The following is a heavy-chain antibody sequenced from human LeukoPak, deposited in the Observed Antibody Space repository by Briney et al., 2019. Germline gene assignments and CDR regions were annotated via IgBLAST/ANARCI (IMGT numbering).Heavy chain of an antibody. Sequence: PGGSLRLSCAASGFTFSSYGMHWVRQAPGKGLEWVAVIWYDGSNKYYADSVKGRFTISRDNSKNTLYLQMSSLRAEDTAVYYCARDLTTVNSNWFDPWGQGTLVTVSS. J-gene: IGHJ5*02. CDR1: GFTFSSYG. V-gene: IGHV3-33*01. CDR2: IWYDGSNK. D-gene: IGHD4-11*01. CDR3: ARDLTTVNSNWFDP.